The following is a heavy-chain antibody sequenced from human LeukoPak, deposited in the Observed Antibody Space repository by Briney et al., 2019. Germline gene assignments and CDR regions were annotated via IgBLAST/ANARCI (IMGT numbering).Heavy chain of an antibody. J-gene: IGHJ4*02. V-gene: IGHV3-23*01. CDR2: ISYSGDTT. Sequence: GGSLRLSCAASGFTFNNYAMSWVRQAPGKGLEWVSAISYSGDTTHYADTVTGRFTIFSDNSKNTLFVQMNSLRAEDTAIYYCAKRSGGTFGFFDSWGRGTLVTVSS. CDR3: AKRSGGTFGFFDS. D-gene: IGHD3-3*01. CDR1: GFTFNNYA.